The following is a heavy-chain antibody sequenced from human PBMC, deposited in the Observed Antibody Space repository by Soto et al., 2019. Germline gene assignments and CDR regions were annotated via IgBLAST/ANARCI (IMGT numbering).Heavy chain of an antibody. D-gene: IGHD3-22*01. CDR1: GFTFDDYT. Sequence: EVQLVESGGVVVQPGGSLRLSCAASGFTFDDYTMHWVRQAPGKGLEWVSLISWDGGSTYYADSVKGRFTISRDNSKNSLYLQMNSLRTEDTALYYCAKDKGYYDSSGLWDYWGQGTLVTVSS. V-gene: IGHV3-43*01. J-gene: IGHJ4*02. CDR3: AKDKGYYDSSGLWDY. CDR2: ISWDGGST.